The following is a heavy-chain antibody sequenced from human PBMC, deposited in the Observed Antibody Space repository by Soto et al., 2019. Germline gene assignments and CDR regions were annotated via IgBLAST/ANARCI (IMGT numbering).Heavy chain of an antibody. D-gene: IGHD7-27*01. Sequence: QVQLVQSGAEVTKPGSSVKVSCKASGGTFSSYAISWVRQAPGQGLEWMGGIISIFGKGNYAQKFQGRVTIPADESTSTAYMELSSMRSEDTAVYYCARDREDLGVAGPDAFDIWGQGTMVTVSS. J-gene: IGHJ3*02. CDR3: ARDREDLGVAGPDAFDI. CDR1: GGTFSSYA. CDR2: IISIFGKG. V-gene: IGHV1-69*12.